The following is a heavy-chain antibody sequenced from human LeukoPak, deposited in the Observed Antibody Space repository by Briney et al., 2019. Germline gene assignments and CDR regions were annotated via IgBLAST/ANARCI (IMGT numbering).Heavy chain of an antibody. J-gene: IGHJ4*02. CDR1: GFTFSSYG. Sequence: GRSLRLSCAASGFTFSSYGMHWVRQAPGKGLEWVAVISYDGSNKYYADSVKGRFTISRDNSKNTLYLQMNSLRAEDTAVYYCAKDPLSRGSPYDSSGLFDYWGQGTLVTVSS. V-gene: IGHV3-30*18. D-gene: IGHD3-22*01. CDR2: ISYDGSNK. CDR3: AKDPLSRGSPYDSSGLFDY.